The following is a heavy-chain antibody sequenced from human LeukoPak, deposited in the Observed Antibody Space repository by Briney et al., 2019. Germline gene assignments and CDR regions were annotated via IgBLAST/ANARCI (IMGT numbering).Heavy chain of an antibody. Sequence: GRSLRLSCAASGFTFSSYGMHWVRQAPGKGLEWVAVISYDGSNKYYADSVKGRFTISRDNSKNTLYLQMNSLRAEDTAVYYCAKDHLGGNYYDSSGYLQPYYWGQGTLVTVSS. CDR1: GFTFSSYG. CDR3: AKDHLGGNYYDSSGYLQPYY. CDR2: ISYDGSNK. V-gene: IGHV3-30*18. D-gene: IGHD3-22*01. J-gene: IGHJ4*02.